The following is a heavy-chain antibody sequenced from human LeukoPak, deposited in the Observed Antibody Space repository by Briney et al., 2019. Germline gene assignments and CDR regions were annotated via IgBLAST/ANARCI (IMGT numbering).Heavy chain of an antibody. D-gene: IGHD2-2*01. Sequence: PSETLSLTCTVSGGSISSGGYYWSWIRQHPGKGLEWIGYIYYSGSTYYNPSIKSRVTISVDTSKNQFSLKLSSVTAADTAVYYCARKNDIVVVPAATRVNWFDPWGQGTLVTVSS. J-gene: IGHJ5*02. CDR1: GGSISSGGYY. CDR2: IYYSGST. CDR3: ARKNDIVVVPAATRVNWFDP. V-gene: IGHV4-31*03.